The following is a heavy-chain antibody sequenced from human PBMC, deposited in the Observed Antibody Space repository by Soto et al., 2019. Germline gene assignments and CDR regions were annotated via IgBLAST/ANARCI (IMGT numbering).Heavy chain of an antibody. CDR3: AKKSGSSWSGYYFDY. Sequence: QVQLVESGGGVVQPGRSLRLSCAASGFTFSSYGMHWVRQAPGKGLEWLAVISYDGSNKYYADSVKGRFTISRDNSKNTLYLQMNSLRAEDTAVYYCAKKSGSSWSGYYFDYWGQGTLVTVSS. CDR2: ISYDGSNK. CDR1: GFTFSSYG. J-gene: IGHJ4*02. D-gene: IGHD6-13*01. V-gene: IGHV3-30*18.